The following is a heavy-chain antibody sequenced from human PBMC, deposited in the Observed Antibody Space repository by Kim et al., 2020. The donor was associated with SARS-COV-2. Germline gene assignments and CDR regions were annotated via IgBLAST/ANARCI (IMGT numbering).Heavy chain of an antibody. Sequence: YYADSGKGRFTIDRDNAKNSLYLQMNSLEAEDTAVYYCARDRYVTKGVDYWGQGTLVTVSS. CDR3: ARDRYVTKGVDY. D-gene: IGHD2-8*01. V-gene: IGHV3-48*04. J-gene: IGHJ4*02.